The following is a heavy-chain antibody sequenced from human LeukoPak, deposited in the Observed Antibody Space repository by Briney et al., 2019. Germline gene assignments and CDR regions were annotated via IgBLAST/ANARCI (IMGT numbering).Heavy chain of an antibody. CDR3: ARDNGQAITIFGFDP. CDR1: GGSISSGDYY. Sequence: SETLSLICTVSGGSISSGDYYWSWIRQPPGKGLEWIGYIYYSGSTYYNPSLKSRVTISVDTSKNQFSLKLSSVTAADTAVYYCARDNGQAITIFGFDPWGQGTLVTVSS. V-gene: IGHV4-30-4*08. CDR2: IYYSGST. J-gene: IGHJ5*02. D-gene: IGHD3-3*01.